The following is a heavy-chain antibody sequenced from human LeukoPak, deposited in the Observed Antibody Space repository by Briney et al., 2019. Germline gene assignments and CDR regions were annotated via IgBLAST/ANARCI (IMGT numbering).Heavy chain of an antibody. CDR2: INHSGST. CDR3: ARGLTISGVVITFRSYNWFDP. D-gene: IGHD3-3*01. J-gene: IGHJ5*02. Sequence: SETLSLTCAVYGGSFSGYYWSWIRQPPGKGLEWIGEINHSGSTNYNPSLKSRVTISVDTSKNQFSLKLSSVTAADTAVYYCARGLTISGVVITFRSYNWFDPWGQGTLVTVSS. CDR1: GGSFSGYY. V-gene: IGHV4-34*01.